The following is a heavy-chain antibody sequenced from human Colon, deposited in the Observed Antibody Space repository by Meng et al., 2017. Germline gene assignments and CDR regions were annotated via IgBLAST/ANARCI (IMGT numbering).Heavy chain of an antibody. V-gene: IGHV3-7*01. D-gene: IGHD3-10*01. Sequence: GGSLRLSCAASGFTFSDCWMTWVRQAPGKGLEWVATINEDGSEKYYVDSVKGRFTISRDNAKNSVYLQMNSLRAKDTAVYYCAGDPGVYWGQGALVTVSS. CDR3: AGDPGVY. CDR2: INEDGSEK. CDR1: GFTFSDCW. J-gene: IGHJ4*02.